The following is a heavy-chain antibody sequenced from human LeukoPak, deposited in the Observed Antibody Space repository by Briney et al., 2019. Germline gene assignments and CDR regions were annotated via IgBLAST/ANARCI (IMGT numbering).Heavy chain of an antibody. V-gene: IGHV4-34*01. D-gene: IGHD2-15*01. CDR1: GGSFSGYY. Sequence: PSETLSLTCAVYGGSFSGYYWSWIRQPPGKGLEWIGEINHSGSTNYNPSLKSRVTISVDTSKNQFSLKLSSVTAADTAVYYCRMVVAATHPSYYYYYGMDVWGQGTTVTVSS. CDR3: RMVVAATHPSYYYYYGMDV. CDR2: INHSGST. J-gene: IGHJ6*02.